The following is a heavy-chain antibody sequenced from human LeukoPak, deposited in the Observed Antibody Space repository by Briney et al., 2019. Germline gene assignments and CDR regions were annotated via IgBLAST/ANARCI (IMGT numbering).Heavy chain of an antibody. CDR3: ARVEWTAVAGTGYDYYGMDV. CDR1: GGTFSSYA. CDR2: IIPIFGTA. J-gene: IGHJ6*02. Sequence: SVKVSCKASGGTFSSYAISWVRQAPGQGLEWRGGIIPIFGTANYAQKFQGRVTITADESTSTAYMELSSLRSEDTAVYYCARVEWTAVAGTGYDYYGMDVWGQGTTVTVSS. D-gene: IGHD6-19*01. V-gene: IGHV1-69*13.